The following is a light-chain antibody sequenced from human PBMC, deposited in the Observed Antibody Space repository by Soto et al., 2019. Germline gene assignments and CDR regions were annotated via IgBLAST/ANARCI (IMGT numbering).Light chain of an antibody. CDR3: QQYVGPRFT. Sequence: EIVLTQSPDTLSLSPGERATLSCRASQSFSSSYLAWYQQRRGQPPRLLIYGTSKRATGIPDRFSGSGFDKDFTHTISRLDPEDSAVYYCQQYVGPRFTFGQGTRLEIK. J-gene: IGKJ5*01. CDR2: GTS. V-gene: IGKV3-20*01. CDR1: QSFSSSY.